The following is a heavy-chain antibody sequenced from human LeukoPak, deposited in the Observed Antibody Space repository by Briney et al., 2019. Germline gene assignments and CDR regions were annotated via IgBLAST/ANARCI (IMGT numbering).Heavy chain of an antibody. CDR2: ISGGGDNT. CDR1: GFTFSTYG. CDR3: AKEYDILTGYYTDLDY. J-gene: IGHJ4*02. Sequence: PGGSLRLSCAASGFTFSTYGLSWVRQAPGKGLEGVSAISGGGDNTYYAHSMKGRFTISRDNSKNTLYLQMNSLRAEDTAVYYCAKEYDILTGYYTDLDYWGQGTLVTVSA. D-gene: IGHD3-9*01. V-gene: IGHV3-23*01.